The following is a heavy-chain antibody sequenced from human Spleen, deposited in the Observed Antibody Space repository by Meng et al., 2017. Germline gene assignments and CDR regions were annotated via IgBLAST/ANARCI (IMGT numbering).Heavy chain of an antibody. V-gene: IGHV1-2*06. CDR3: ARDRGGLPDY. J-gene: IGHJ4*02. D-gene: IGHD2-15*01. Sequence: QRLVSGAEVKKPGASVKVYCEASGYTSTAYYMHWVRQAPGQGLEWMGRINPNSGGTDYAQNFQGRVTMTTDTSTSTAYMELRTLRSDDTAVYYCARDRGGLPDYWGQGTLVTVSS. CDR2: INPNSGGT. CDR1: GYTSTAYY.